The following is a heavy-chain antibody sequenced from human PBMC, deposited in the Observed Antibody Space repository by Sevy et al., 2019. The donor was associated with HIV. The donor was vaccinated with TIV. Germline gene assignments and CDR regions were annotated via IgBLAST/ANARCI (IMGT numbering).Heavy chain of an antibody. J-gene: IGHJ5*02. Sequence: SETQSLTCTVSGGSISAYYWSWIRQPPGKGLEWIGYIHYTGNTKYNPSLESRVTISVDTSKNQFSLKLSSVTAADTAIYYCARAPPVRSGDDSRNWFAPWGQGTLVTVSS. CDR1: GGSISAYY. D-gene: IGHD5-12*01. CDR3: ARAPPVRSGDDSRNWFAP. CDR2: IHYTGNT. V-gene: IGHV4-59*01.